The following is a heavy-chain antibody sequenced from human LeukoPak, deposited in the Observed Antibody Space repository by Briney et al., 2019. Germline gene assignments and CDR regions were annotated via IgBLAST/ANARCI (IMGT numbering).Heavy chain of an antibody. V-gene: IGHV3-30*18. CDR3: AKDYYGGNSGPFDY. Sequence: GGSLRLSCAASGFTFSRYGMHCVREAPDKGGEWGAFISYDGSNKYYADSVKGRFTISRDNSKNTLYLQMNSLRAEDTAVYYCAKDYYGGNSGPFDYWGQGTLVTVSS. CDR1: GFTFSRYG. D-gene: IGHD4-23*01. CDR2: ISYDGSNK. J-gene: IGHJ4*02.